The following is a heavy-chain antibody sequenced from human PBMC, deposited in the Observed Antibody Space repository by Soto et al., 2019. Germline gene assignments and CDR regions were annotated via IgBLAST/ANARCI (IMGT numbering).Heavy chain of an antibody. D-gene: IGHD6-13*01. Sequence: SETLSLTCTVSGGSISSYYWSWIRQPPGKGLEWIGYIYYSGSTNYNPSLKSRVTISVDTSKNQFSLKLSSVTAADTAVYYCERHQTVRDYPGQLAYWGQGTLVTVS. V-gene: IGHV4-59*08. CDR2: IYYSGST. CDR3: ERHQTVRDYPGQLAY. J-gene: IGHJ4*02. CDR1: GGSISSYY.